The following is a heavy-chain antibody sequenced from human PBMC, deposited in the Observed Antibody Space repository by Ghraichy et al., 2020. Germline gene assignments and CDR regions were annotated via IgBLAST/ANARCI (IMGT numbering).Heavy chain of an antibody. CDR2: ISAYNGNT. D-gene: IGHD3-22*01. CDR1: GYTFTSYG. J-gene: IGHJ6*02. Sequence: ASVKVSCKASGYTFTSYGISWVRQAPGQGLEWMGWISAYNGNTNYAQKLQGRVTMTTDTSTSTAYMELRSLRSDDTAVYYCARDLWSSGLFYYYGMDVWGQGTTVTVSS. CDR3: ARDLWSSGLFYYYGMDV. V-gene: IGHV1-18*04.